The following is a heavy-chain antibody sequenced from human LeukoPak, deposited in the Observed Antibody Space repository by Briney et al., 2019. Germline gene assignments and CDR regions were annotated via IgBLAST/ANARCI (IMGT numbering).Heavy chain of an antibody. Sequence: SETLSLTCAVYGGSFSGYYWSWIRQPPGKGLEWIGEINHSGSTNYNPSLKSRVTISVDTSKNQFSLKLSSVTAADTAVYYCARGRLYYYDSSGYYPTFDYWAREPWSPSPQ. D-gene: IGHD3-22*01. V-gene: IGHV4-34*01. CDR3: ARGRLYYYDSSGYYPTFDY. CDR1: GGSFSGYY. CDR2: INHSGST. J-gene: IGHJ4*02.